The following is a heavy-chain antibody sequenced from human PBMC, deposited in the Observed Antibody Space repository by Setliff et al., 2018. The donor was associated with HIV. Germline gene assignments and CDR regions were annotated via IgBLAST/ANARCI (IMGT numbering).Heavy chain of an antibody. CDR3: ARAKLGWRPYAMDV. D-gene: IGHD6-13*01. V-gene: IGHV4-4*02. Sequence: SETLSLTCAVSGGSISSSNWWSWVRQPPGKGLEWIGEIYHSGSTNYNPSLKSRVTISVDTSKFQFSLNLNSVTAADTAVYYCARAKLGWRPYAMDVWGQGTAVTVSS. CDR1: GGSISSSNW. J-gene: IGHJ6*02. CDR2: IYHSGST.